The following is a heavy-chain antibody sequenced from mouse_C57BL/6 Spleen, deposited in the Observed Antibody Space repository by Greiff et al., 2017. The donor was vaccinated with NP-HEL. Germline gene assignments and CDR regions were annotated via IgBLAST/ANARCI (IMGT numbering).Heavy chain of an antibody. J-gene: IGHJ2*01. V-gene: IGHV1-42*01. Sequence: VQLQQSGPELVKPGDSVKISCKASGYSFTGYYMNWVKQSPEKSLEWIGEINPSTGGTTYNQKFKAKATLTVDKSSSTAYMQLKSLTSEDSAVYYCARYWDEGYWGQGTTLTVSS. CDR1: GYSFTGYY. CDR2: INPSTGGT. D-gene: IGHD4-1*01. CDR3: ARYWDEGY.